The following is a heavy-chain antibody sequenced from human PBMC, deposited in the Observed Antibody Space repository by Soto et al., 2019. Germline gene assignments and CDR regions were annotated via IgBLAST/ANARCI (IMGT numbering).Heavy chain of an antibody. J-gene: IGHJ5*02. Sequence: SETLSPTCTVSGASISGYYWIFIRKSAGKGLEWIGRIYATGTTDYNPSLKSRVMMSVDTSKKQFSLKLRSVTAADTAVYYCVRDGTKTLRDWFDPWGQGISVTVSS. V-gene: IGHV4-4*07. CDR3: VRDGTKTLRDWFDP. CDR1: GASISGYY. CDR2: IYATGTT. D-gene: IGHD1-1*01.